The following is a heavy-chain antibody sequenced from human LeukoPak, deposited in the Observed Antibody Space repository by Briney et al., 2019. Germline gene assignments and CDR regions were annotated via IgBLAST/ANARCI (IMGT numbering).Heavy chain of an antibody. V-gene: IGHV3-11*01. D-gene: IGHD6-19*01. CDR2: ISGTGDDI. J-gene: IGHJ4*02. Sequence: GGSLRLSCEASRFTFSDYYMSWIRQTPGKGLEWISYISGTGDDIYHADSVKGRFTISRDNANNSLYLQMNSLRVEDTAIYYCARGVAGRGDYWGQGTLVTVS. CDR3: ARGVAGRGDY. CDR1: RFTFSDYY.